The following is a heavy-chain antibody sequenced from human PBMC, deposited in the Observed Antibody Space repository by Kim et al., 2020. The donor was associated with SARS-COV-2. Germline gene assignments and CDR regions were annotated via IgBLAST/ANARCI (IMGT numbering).Heavy chain of an antibody. V-gene: IGHV3-11*06. Sequence: DSVKGRFTISRDNAKNSMYLKMNSLRAGDTAVYYCARGTKYYARSGYPDYWGQGTLVTVSS. CDR3: ARGTKYYARSGYPDY. J-gene: IGHJ4*02. D-gene: IGHD3-22*01.